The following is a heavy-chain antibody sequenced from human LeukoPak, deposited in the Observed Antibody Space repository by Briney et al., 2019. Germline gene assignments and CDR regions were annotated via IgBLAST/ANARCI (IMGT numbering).Heavy chain of an antibody. CDR1: VYTFSPYS. Sequence: ASVNPSSTPSVYTFSPYSVLWVRRAPGHGLEARGWINSNSGARNYAPKFQGRVTFSRDNSISTAYMELSSLRSDDTAIYYWARGRGGATTGFDHWGQGTLVTVS. V-gene: IGHV1-2*02. J-gene: IGHJ4*02. CDR3: ARGRGGATTGFDH. CDR2: INSNSGAR. D-gene: IGHD1-26*01.